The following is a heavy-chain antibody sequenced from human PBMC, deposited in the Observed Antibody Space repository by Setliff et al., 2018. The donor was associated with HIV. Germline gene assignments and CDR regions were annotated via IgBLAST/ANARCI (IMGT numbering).Heavy chain of an antibody. V-gene: IGHV3-74*01. D-gene: IGHD3-22*01. CDR1: GFTFTDYI. CDR2: INSDGSDT. J-gene: IGHJ4*02. Sequence: GGSLRLSCAGSGFTFTDYIMHWVRQVPGKGLVWVSRINSDGSDTRYADSVKGRFTISRDNAKNTLYLQMNSLRVEDTAVYYCAKDRTVVVITIFDYWGQGTLVTVSS. CDR3: AKDRTVVVITIFDY.